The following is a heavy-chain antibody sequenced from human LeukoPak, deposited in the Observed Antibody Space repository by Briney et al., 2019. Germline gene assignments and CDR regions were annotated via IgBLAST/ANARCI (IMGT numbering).Heavy chain of an antibody. V-gene: IGHV1-2*02. CDR2: INPNSGGT. Sequence: ASVKVSCKASGYTFTGYYMHWVRQAPGQGLEWMGWINPNSGGTNYAQKFQGRVTMTRDTSISTAYMELSRPRSDDTAVYYCAREKAGTDDAFDIWGQGTMVTVSS. D-gene: IGHD1-7*01. CDR1: GYTFTGYY. J-gene: IGHJ3*02. CDR3: AREKAGTDDAFDI.